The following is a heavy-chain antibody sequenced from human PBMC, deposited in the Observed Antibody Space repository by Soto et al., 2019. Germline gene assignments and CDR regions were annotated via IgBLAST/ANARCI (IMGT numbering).Heavy chain of an antibody. D-gene: IGHD3-3*01. Sequence: PSETLSLTCAVYGGSFSGYYWSWIRQPPGKGLEWIGEINHSGSTNYNPSLKSRVTISVDTSKNQFSLKLSSVTAADTAVYYCARGYYDFWSGTHAYYYYGMDVWGQGTTVT. CDR3: ARGYYDFWSGTHAYYYYGMDV. CDR1: GGSFSGYY. V-gene: IGHV4-34*01. J-gene: IGHJ6*02. CDR2: INHSGST.